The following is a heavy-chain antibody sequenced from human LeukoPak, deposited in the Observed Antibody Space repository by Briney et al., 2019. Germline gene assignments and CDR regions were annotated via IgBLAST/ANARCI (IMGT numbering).Heavy chain of an antibody. V-gene: IGHV3-33*01. CDR2: IWYDGTNE. J-gene: IGHJ4*02. CDR3: ARVPYCSGGRCSSWIDH. Sequence: GRSLRLSCAASGFIFSSYGMHWVRQAPGKGLEWVALIWYDGTNEYYTDSVKGRFTISRANSKNTLYLQMNSPRAEDTAVYYCARVPYCSGGRCSSWIDHWGQGTLVTVSS. CDR1: GFIFSSYG. D-gene: IGHD2-15*01.